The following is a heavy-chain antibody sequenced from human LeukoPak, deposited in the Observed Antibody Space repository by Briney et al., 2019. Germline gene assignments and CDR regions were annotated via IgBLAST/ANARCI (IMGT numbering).Heavy chain of an antibody. CDR2: INHSGST. J-gene: IGHJ2*01. CDR1: GGSISSTSYY. V-gene: IGHV4-39*07. D-gene: IGHD2-2*02. Sequence: PSETLSLTCTVSGGSISSTSYYWGWIRQPPGKGLEWIGEINHSGSTNYNPSLKSRVTISVDTSKNQFSLKLSSVTAADTAVYYCARVRYSGWYFDLWGRGTLVTVSS. CDR3: ARVRYSGWYFDL.